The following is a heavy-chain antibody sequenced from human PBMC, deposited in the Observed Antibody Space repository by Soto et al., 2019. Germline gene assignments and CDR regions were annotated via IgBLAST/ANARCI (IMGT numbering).Heavy chain of an antibody. J-gene: IGHJ6*02. Sequence: ASVKVSCKASGYTFTGYYMHWVRQAPGQGLEWMGWINPNSGGTNYAQKFQGWVTMTRDTSISTAYMELSRLRSDDTAVYYCARGKPITIFGVVITRYYGMDVWGQGPTVTVSS. CDR3: ARGKPITIFGVVITRYYGMDV. CDR2: INPNSGGT. V-gene: IGHV1-2*04. CDR1: GYTFTGYY. D-gene: IGHD3-3*01.